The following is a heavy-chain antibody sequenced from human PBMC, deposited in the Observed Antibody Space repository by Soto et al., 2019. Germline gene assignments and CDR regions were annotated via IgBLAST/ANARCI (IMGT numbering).Heavy chain of an antibody. Sequence: ASVKVSCKASGYTFTSYDINWVRQATGQGLEGMGWMNPNSGNTGYAQKFQGRVTMTRNTSISTAYMELSSLRSEDTAVYYCAREGYFSSTSCYYYYGMDVWGQGTTVTVSS. V-gene: IGHV1-8*01. CDR3: AREGYFSSTSCYYYYGMDV. D-gene: IGHD2-2*01. CDR1: GYTFTSYD. CDR2: MNPNSGNT. J-gene: IGHJ6*02.